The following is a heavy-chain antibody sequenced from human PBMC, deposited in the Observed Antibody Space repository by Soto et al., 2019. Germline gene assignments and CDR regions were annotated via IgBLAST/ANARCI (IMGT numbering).Heavy chain of an antibody. V-gene: IGHV3-11*01. CDR3: ARVDFWSGYTYYFDY. J-gene: IGHJ4*02. CDR1: GYTFSDYY. Sequence: GGSLRLSCAASGYTFSDYYMSWIRQAPGKGLEWVSYISSSGSTIYYADSVKGRFTISRDNAKNSLYLQMNSLRAEDTAVYYCARVDFWSGYTYYFDYWGQGTLVTVSS. D-gene: IGHD3-3*01. CDR2: ISSSGSTI.